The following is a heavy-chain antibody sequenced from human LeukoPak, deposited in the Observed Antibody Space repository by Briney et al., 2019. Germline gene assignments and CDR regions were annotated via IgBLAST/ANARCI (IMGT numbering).Heavy chain of an antibody. CDR2: TYNSGST. Sequence: SETLSLTCSVSGGSISSGDYFWSWIRQPPEKGLEWIGYTYNSGSTYYNPSLKSRVTISEDTSKNQFSLKLTSVTAADTAVYYCARSRVRSFDYWGQGTLVTVSS. CDR1: GGSISSGDYF. CDR3: ARSRVRSFDY. J-gene: IGHJ4*02. V-gene: IGHV4-30-4*01. D-gene: IGHD3-3*01.